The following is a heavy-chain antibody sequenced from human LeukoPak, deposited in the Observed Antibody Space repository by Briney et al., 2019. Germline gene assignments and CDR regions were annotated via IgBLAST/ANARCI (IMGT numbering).Heavy chain of an antibody. D-gene: IGHD3-22*01. CDR1: GYSISSGYF. CDR2: VGHSGSA. CDR3: ATRGDYSDTSGNSYDALDI. V-gene: IGHV4-38-2*02. Sequence: SETLSLTCTVSGYSISSGYFWGWIRQPPGKGLEGIGDVGHSGSADYNPSLKSRVTVSADPSKTQFSLKLTSVTAADTAVYYCATRGDYSDTSGNSYDALDIWGQGTMVTVSS. J-gene: IGHJ3*02.